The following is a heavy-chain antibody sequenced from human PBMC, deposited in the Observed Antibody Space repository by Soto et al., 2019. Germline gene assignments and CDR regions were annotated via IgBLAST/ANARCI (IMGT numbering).Heavy chain of an antibody. CDR1: GDSITSYY. V-gene: IGHV4-59*13. CDR2: ISYTGST. CDR3: ASVGEFPIWFYP. J-gene: IGHJ5*02. Sequence: QVQLQESGPGLVKPSETLSLTCTVSGDSITSYYWSWIRQPPGKGLEWVGYISYTGSTIYNPSLASRANISLHTSKNQVSLSLLSVTGAQTDVYDCASVGEFPIWFYPWGRGTLVTVSS. D-gene: IGHD3-10*01.